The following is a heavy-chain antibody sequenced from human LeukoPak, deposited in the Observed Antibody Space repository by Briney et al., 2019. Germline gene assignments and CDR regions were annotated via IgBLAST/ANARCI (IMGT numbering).Heavy chain of an antibody. D-gene: IGHD2-2*01. Sequence: ASVKVSCKASGYTFTSYYMHWVRQAPGQGLEWMGIINPSGGSTTYAQKFQGRVTMTRDTSTSTVSMELSSLRSEDTAVYYCARDGGFCSSTSFYAFYWGQGTLVTVSS. CDR1: GYTFTSYY. J-gene: IGHJ4*02. CDR3: ARDGGFCSSTSFYAFY. V-gene: IGHV1-46*01. CDR2: INPSGGST.